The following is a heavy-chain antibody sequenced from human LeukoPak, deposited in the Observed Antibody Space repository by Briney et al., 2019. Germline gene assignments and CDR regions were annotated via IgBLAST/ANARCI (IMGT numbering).Heavy chain of an antibody. Sequence: GATVKISCKASGYTFIDYYMHWVQQAPGKGLEWVGRVDPEDGDTIYAEKFQGRVTITADTSTDTAYMELSNPKSEDTAVYYCAGPGGNYFDYWGQGTLVTVSS. D-gene: IGHD3-16*01. CDR3: AGPGGNYFDY. CDR1: GYTFIDYY. CDR2: VDPEDGDT. J-gene: IGHJ4*02. V-gene: IGHV1-69-2*01.